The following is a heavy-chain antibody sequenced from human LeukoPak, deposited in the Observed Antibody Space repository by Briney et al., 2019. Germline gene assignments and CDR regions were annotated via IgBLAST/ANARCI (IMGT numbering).Heavy chain of an antibody. V-gene: IGHV3-48*03. CDR2: ISSSGSTI. Sequence: GGSLRLSCAASGFTFSSYEMNWVRQAPGKGLEWVSYISSSGSTIYYADSVKGRFTISRDNAKNSLYLQMNSLRAKDTAVYYCARGEWLVRRWGQGTLVTVSS. D-gene: IGHD6-19*01. CDR3: ARGEWLVRR. J-gene: IGHJ4*02. CDR1: GFTFSSYE.